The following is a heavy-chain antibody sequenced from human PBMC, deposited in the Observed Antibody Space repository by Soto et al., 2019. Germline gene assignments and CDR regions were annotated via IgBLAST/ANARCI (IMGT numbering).Heavy chain of an antibody. Sequence: PGESLKLSCKGPGYNFITYWISWVRQMPGRGLEWMGRIDPTDSYTKYRPSFEGHVTIPADKSISTAYLQWSSLKASDSAVYYCARLSRASFVLGVWGQGTTVTVSS. V-gene: IGHV5-10-1*01. CDR3: ARLSRASFVLGV. CDR2: IDPTDSYT. D-gene: IGHD3-16*01. CDR1: GYNFITYW. J-gene: IGHJ6*02.